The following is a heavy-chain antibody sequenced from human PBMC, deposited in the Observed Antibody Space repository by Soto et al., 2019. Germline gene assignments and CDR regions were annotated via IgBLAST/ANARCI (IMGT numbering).Heavy chain of an antibody. Sequence: PGETLSLTCAVYGGSLSGYYWGWIRQPPGKGLEWGGEIYRSGSTNYDASVKRRVTISGDSSKNQVCLRLTSVTAADTAVYYCARKFRWLGGSSSSGEDWFDSWGQGAQVTVSS. CDR1: GGSLSGYY. CDR2: IYRSGST. V-gene: IGHV4-34*01. J-gene: IGHJ5*01. D-gene: IGHD6-6*01. CDR3: ARKFRWLGGSSSSGEDWFDS.